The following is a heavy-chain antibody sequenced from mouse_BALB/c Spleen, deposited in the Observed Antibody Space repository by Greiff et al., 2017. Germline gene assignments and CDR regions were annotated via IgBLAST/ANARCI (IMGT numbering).Heavy chain of an antibody. Sequence: EVQLVESGGGLVQPGGSLKLSCAASGFTFSSYGMSWVRQTPDKRLELVATINSNGGSTYYPDSVKGRFTISIDNAKNTLYLQMSSLKSEDTAMYYCARDSSGYGYFDYWGQGTTLTVSS. CDR1: GFTFSSYG. J-gene: IGHJ2*01. D-gene: IGHD3-1*01. CDR2: INSNGGST. V-gene: IGHV5-6-3*01. CDR3: ARDSSGYGYFDY.